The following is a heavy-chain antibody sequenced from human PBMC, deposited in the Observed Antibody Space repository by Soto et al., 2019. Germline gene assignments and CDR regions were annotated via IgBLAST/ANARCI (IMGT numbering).Heavy chain of an antibody. CDR2: ISGSGGST. D-gene: IGHD5-18*01. Sequence: EVQLLESGGGLVQPGGSLRLSCAASGFTFSSYAMSWVRQAPGKGLEWVSAISGSGGSTYYADSVKGRFTISRDNSKNTLYLQMNSLRAEDTAVYYCAKDKGARNTPPWVQLGTKERWFDPWGQGTLVTVSS. J-gene: IGHJ5*02. CDR1: GFTFSSYA. V-gene: IGHV3-23*01. CDR3: AKDKGARNTPPWVQLGTKERWFDP.